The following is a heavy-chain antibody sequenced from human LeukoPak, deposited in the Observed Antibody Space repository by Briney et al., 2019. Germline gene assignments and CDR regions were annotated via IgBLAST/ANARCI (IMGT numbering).Heavy chain of an antibody. CDR2: ISDSGRST. Sequence: GGSLRLSCAASGFSFSTYAMTWVRQAPGKGLEWVSSISDSGRSTYYADSVKGRFTISRDNSKSTLYLQMNSLRAEDTAVYFCAKRYYYDSSGYCFDYWGQGTLVTVSS. J-gene: IGHJ4*02. V-gene: IGHV3-23*01. CDR3: AKRYYYDSSGYCFDY. D-gene: IGHD3-22*01. CDR1: GFSFSTYA.